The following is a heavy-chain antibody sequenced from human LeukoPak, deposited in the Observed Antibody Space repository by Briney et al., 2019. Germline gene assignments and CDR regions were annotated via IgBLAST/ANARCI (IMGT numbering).Heavy chain of an antibody. D-gene: IGHD4-11*01. V-gene: IGHV3-23*01. J-gene: IGHJ4*02. CDR1: GFTFSNAW. CDR3: AKRLTVLGPYFDY. CDR2: ISASGGST. Sequence: GGSLRLSCAASGFTFSNAWMSWVRQAPGKGLEWVSAISASGGSTYYADSVKGRFAISRDNSKNTLLLQMNSLRVEDTAIYYCAKRLTVLGPYFDYWGRGTLVTVSS.